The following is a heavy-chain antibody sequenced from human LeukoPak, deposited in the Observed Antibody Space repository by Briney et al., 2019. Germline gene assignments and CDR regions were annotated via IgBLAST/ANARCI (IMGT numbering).Heavy chain of an antibody. CDR3: VRPYYYYMDV. CDR2: MHHTGSA. Sequence: SGTLSLTCAVSGGSFSSVNWWGWVRQPPGKGLEWIAEMHHTGSAFYNPSLKSRITISMDKSKNQFSLKVSFVTAADTAVYYCVRPYYYYMDVWGKGTTVTISS. J-gene: IGHJ6*03. CDR1: GGSFSSVNW. V-gene: IGHV4-4*02.